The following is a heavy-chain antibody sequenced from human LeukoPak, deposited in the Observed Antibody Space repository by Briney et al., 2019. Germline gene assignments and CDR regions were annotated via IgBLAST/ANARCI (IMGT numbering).Heavy chain of an antibody. CDR3: ARDYYDTWGPTTWFDP. V-gene: IGHV3-7*01. CDR1: GFTFSSYW. CDR2: IKQDGSEK. Sequence: GGSLRLSCAASGFTFSSYWMSWVRQAPGKGLEWVANIKQDGSEKYYVDSVKGRFTISRDNARNSLYLQMNSLRAEDTAVYYCARDYYDTWGPTTWFDPWGQGTLVTVSS. D-gene: IGHD3-22*01. J-gene: IGHJ5*02.